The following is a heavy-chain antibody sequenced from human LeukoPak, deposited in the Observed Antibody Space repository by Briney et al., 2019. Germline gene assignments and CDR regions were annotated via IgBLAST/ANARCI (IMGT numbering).Heavy chain of an antibody. CDR3: AATSYYDSSGYYSQVSLFDY. Sequence: SVKVSCKASGGTFSSYAISWVRQAPGQGLEWMGGIIPIFGTANYAQKFQGRVTITADESTSTAYMELSSLRSEDTAVYYCAATSYYDSSGYYSQVSLFDYWGQGTLVTVSS. CDR2: IIPIFGTA. D-gene: IGHD3-22*01. CDR1: GGTFSSYA. J-gene: IGHJ4*02. V-gene: IGHV1-69*13.